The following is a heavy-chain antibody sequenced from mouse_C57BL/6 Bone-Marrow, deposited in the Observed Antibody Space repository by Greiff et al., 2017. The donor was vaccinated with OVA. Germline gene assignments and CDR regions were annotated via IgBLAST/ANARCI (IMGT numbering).Heavy chain of an antibody. Sequence: EVQLVESGGGLVQPGGSLSLSCAASGFTFTDYYMSWVRQPPGKALEWLGFIRNKANGYTTEYSASVKGRFTISRANSQSILYLQMNALRAEDSATYYCARYSLSATGFAYWGQGTLVTVSA. D-gene: IGHD1-1*01. V-gene: IGHV7-3*01. CDR2: IRNKANGYTT. CDR3: ARYSLSATGFAY. J-gene: IGHJ3*01. CDR1: GFTFTDYY.